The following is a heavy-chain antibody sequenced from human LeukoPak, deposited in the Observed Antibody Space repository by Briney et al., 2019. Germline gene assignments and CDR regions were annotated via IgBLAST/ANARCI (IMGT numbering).Heavy chain of an antibody. V-gene: IGHV1-2*02. Sequence: ASVKVSCKASGYTFTGYYMHWVRQAPGQGLEWMGWINPNSGGTNYAQKFQGRVTITTDESTSTAYMELSSLRSEDTAVYYCARYGGPGLVRAAFDIWGQGTMVTVSS. CDR2: INPNSGGT. D-gene: IGHD3/OR15-3a*01. CDR3: ARYGGPGLVRAAFDI. CDR1: GYTFTGYY. J-gene: IGHJ3*02.